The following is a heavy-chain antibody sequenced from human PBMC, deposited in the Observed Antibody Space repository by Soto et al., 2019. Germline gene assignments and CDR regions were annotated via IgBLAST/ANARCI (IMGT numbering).Heavy chain of an antibody. CDR3: ARDQGSCSGGSCKRPMRLDY. Sequence: AAVKVSCKASGYTFTSYGISWVRQAPGQGLEWMGWISAYNGNTNYAQKLQCRVTMTTDTSTSTAYMELRSLRSDDTAVYYCARDQGSCSGGSCKRPMRLDYWGQGTLVTVSS. J-gene: IGHJ4*02. CDR2: ISAYNGNT. D-gene: IGHD2-15*01. V-gene: IGHV1-18*01. CDR1: GYTFTSYG.